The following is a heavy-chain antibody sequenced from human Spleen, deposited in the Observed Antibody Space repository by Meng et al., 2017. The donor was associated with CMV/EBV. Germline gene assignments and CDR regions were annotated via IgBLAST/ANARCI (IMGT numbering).Heavy chain of an antibody. CDR2: SYTRGST. J-gene: IGHJ4*02. CDR1: GVTISNYS. V-gene: IGHV4-4*07. Sequence: PVLTDTVSGVTISNYSWSRSRQPDGKGLEWIVRSYTRGSTNYNPALKSRVTISVDTSKNQFSLKLSSVTAADTAVYYCASAIGYSSGVTSEYFDYWGQGTLVTASS. D-gene: IGHD6-19*01. CDR3: ASAIGYSSGVTSEYFDY.